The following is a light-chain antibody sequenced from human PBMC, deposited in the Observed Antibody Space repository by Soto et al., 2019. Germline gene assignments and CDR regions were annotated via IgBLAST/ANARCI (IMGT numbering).Light chain of an antibody. CDR2: RAS. CDR3: QQYASAPYT. Sequence: EIVLTQSPGTLTLSPGETVTLSCRASQTINSGYVAWYQQKPGQAPRLFIYRASSRATGIPDRFSGSGSGTAFTLSISSLEPEDVAVYYCQQYASAPYTFGQGTKLEIK. V-gene: IGKV3-20*01. J-gene: IGKJ2*01. CDR1: QTINSGY.